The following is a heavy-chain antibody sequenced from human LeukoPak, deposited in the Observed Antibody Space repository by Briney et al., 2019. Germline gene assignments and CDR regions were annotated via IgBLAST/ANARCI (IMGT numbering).Heavy chain of an antibody. Sequence: GGSLRLSCAASGFTFSSYAMSWVRQAPGKGLEWVGRIKSKTDGGTTDYAAPVKGRFTISRDDSKNTLYLQMNSLKTEDTAVYYCTTKSMVLLWFGEAFDYWGQGTLVTVSS. CDR2: IKSKTDGGTT. CDR1: GFTFSSYA. CDR3: TTKSMVLLWFGEAFDY. V-gene: IGHV3-15*01. J-gene: IGHJ4*02. D-gene: IGHD3-10*01.